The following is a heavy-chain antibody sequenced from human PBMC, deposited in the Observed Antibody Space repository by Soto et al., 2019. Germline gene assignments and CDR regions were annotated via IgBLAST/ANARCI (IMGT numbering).Heavy chain of an antibody. CDR2: ISGSGGST. J-gene: IGHJ4*02. Sequence: EVQLLESGGGLVQPGGSLRLSCAASGFTFSSYAMSWVRQAPGKGLEWVSAISGSGGSTYYADSVKGRFTISRDNAKNSLYLQMNSLRAEDTAVYYCARVGLSAADFDYWGQGAPVTVSS. V-gene: IGHV3-23*01. CDR3: ARVGLSAADFDY. CDR1: GFTFSSYA. D-gene: IGHD6-25*01.